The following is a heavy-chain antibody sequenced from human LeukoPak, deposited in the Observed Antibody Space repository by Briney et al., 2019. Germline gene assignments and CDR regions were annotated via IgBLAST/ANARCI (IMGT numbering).Heavy chain of an antibody. CDR3: ARDMYGDYYFDY. CDR2: INHSGST. V-gene: IGHV4-34*01. J-gene: IGHJ4*02. CDR1: GGSFSGYY. D-gene: IGHD4-17*01. Sequence: SETLSLTCAVYGGSFSGYYWSWIRQPPGKGLEWIGEINHSGSTNYNPSLKSRVTISVDTSKNQFSLKLSSVTAADTAVYYCARDMYGDYYFDYWGQGTLVTVSS.